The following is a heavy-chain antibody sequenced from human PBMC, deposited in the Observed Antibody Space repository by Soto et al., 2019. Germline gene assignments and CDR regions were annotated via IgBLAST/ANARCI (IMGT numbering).Heavy chain of an antibody. D-gene: IGHD5-12*01. CDR1: GFTFSSYD. CDR3: ARVIYGGWSTIKDYYYYAMDV. J-gene: IGHJ6*02. CDR2: ISGGSSRI. V-gene: IGHV3-48*02. Sequence: GGSLRLSCAASGFTFSSYDMNWVRQAPGKGLEWVSYISGGSSRIFYADSVKGRFTISRDNAKNSLYLQMNSLRDEGTGVYYCARVIYGGWSTIKDYYYYAMDVWGQGTTVTVSS.